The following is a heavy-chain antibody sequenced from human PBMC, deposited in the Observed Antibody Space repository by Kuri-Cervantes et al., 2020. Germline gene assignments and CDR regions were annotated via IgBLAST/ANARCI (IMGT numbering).Heavy chain of an antibody. V-gene: IGHV3-48*01. Sequence: GGALRLSCAASGFTFSASAMNWVRQAPGKGLEWVSYISSGSSTIFYADSVKGRFTISRDNAKNSLYLQMNSLRAEDTAVYYCARGHDYGDYGNAFDIWSQGTMVTVSS. J-gene: IGHJ3*02. CDR1: GFTFSASA. CDR2: ISSGSSTI. D-gene: IGHD4-17*01. CDR3: ARGHDYGDYGNAFDI.